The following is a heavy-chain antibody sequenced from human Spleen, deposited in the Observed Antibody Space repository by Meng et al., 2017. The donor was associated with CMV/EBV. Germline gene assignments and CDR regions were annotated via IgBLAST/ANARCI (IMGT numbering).Heavy chain of an antibody. J-gene: IGHJ5*02. CDR2: IYHNGST. CDR1: GGSISSSSYY. V-gene: IGHV4-39*07. Sequence: TVSGGSISSSSYYWGWIRQPPGKGLEWIGEIYHNGSTHYNPSLKSRVTISVDKSKNQFSLKLNSVTAADTAVYFCARDSSSWYWFDPWGQGTLVTVSS. CDR3: ARDSSSWYWFDP. D-gene: IGHD6-13*01.